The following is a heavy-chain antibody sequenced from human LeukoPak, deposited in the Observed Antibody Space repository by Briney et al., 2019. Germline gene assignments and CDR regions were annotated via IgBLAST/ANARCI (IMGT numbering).Heavy chain of an antibody. D-gene: IGHD6-6*01. Sequence: GASVKVSCKASGYTFTSYGISWVRQAPGQGLEWMGWISAYNGNTNYAQKLQGRVTMTTDTSTSTAYMELRSLRSDDTAVYYCARDIRYEYSSSSLLNYWGQGTLVTVSS. CDR1: GYTFTSYG. CDR2: ISAYNGNT. V-gene: IGHV1-18*01. CDR3: ARDIRYEYSSSSLLNY. J-gene: IGHJ4*02.